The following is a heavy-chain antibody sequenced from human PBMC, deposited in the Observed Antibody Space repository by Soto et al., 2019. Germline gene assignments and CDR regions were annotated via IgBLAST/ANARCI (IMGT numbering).Heavy chain of an antibody. V-gene: IGHV3-33*01. J-gene: IGHJ6*02. CDR1: GFTFSSYG. CDR2: IWYDGSNK. Sequence: GGSLRLSCAASGFTFSSYGMHWVRQAPGKGLEWVAVIWYDGSNKYYADSVKGRFTISRDNSKNTLYLQMNSLRAEDTAVYYCARDPAGNYGDDFYYYYGMDVWGQGTTVTVSS. CDR3: ARDPAGNYGDDFYYYYGMDV. D-gene: IGHD4-17*01.